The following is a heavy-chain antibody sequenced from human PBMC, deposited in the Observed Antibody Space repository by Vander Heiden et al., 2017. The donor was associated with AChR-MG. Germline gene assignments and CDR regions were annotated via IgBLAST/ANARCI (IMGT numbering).Heavy chain of an antibody. J-gene: IGHJ4*02. V-gene: IGHV2-5*02. D-gene: IGHD3-22*01. CDR1: GFSPSTSGVG. CDR3: AHLFYYDTSGYYRYFDF. Sequence: QITLKESGPTLVKPTQTLTLTCTFSGFSPSTSGVGVGWIRQPPGKDLEWLALIYWDDDKRYSPSLKSRLTITKDTSKNQMVLTMTNMDPVDTATYYCAHLFYYDTSGYYRYFDFWCQGTLVTVSS. CDR2: IYWDDDK.